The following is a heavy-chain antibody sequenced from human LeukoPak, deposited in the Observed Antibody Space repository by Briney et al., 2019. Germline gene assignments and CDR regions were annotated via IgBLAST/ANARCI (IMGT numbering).Heavy chain of an antibody. V-gene: IGHV3-74*01. J-gene: IGHJ4*02. Sequence: GGSLRLSCAASGFTFSRDWMHWVRQAPGKGLWWVSRMNSDGSTTNYADSVKGRFTISRDNSKNTLYLQMNSLRAEDTAVYYCVRALMGTSDHWGQGSLVTVSS. D-gene: IGHD7-27*01. CDR3: VRALMGTSDH. CDR1: GFTFSRDW. CDR2: MNSDGSTT.